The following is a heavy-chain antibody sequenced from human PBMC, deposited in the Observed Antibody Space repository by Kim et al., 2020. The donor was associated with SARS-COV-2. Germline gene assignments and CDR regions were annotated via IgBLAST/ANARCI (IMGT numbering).Heavy chain of an antibody. CDR3: AIIDYSNYGSSLPS. V-gene: IGHV1-2*06. Sequence: ASVKVSCKASGYTFTGYYMHWVRQAPGQGLEWMGRINPNSGGTNYAQKFQGRVTMTRDTSISTAYMELSRLRSDDTAVYYCAIIDYSNYGSSLPSWGQGTLVTVSS. D-gene: IGHD4-4*01. J-gene: IGHJ5*02. CDR2: INPNSGGT. CDR1: GYTFTGYY.